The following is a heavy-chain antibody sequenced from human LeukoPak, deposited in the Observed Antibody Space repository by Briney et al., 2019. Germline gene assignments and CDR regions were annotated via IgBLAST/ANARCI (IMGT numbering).Heavy chain of an antibody. D-gene: IGHD3-10*01. CDR3: ARHQGNYYDYYYYMDV. Sequence: SETLSLTCTVSSGSISSSNYYWGWIRQPPGKGLEWIASIYYSGSTYYNPSLKSRVTISIDTSKNQFSLKLSSVTAADTAVYYCARHQGNYYDYYYYMDVWGKGTTVTISS. CDR1: SGSISSSNYY. J-gene: IGHJ6*03. V-gene: IGHV4-39*01. CDR2: IYYSGST.